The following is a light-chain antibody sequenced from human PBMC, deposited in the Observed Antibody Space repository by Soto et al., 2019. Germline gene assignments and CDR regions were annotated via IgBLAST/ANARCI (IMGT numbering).Light chain of an antibody. CDR1: SSDVGGYDY. V-gene: IGLV2-8*01. CDR2: EVS. Sequence: QSALTQLSSASGSPGQSVTISCTGTSSDVGGYDYVSWYQQHPGKAPKLMIYEVSKRPSGVPDRFSGSKSGNPASLTVSGLQAEDEADYYFSSYAGSNNVYVFGTGTKRTVL. J-gene: IGLJ1*01. CDR3: SSYAGSNNVYV.